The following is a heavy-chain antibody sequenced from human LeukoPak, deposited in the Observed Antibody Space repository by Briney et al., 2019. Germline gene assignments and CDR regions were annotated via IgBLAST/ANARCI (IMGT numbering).Heavy chain of an antibody. Sequence: GGSLRLSCVASGFTFNNYAMHWVRQAPGQGLEWVAVIWYDGSNKFYADSVKGRFTISRDNSKNTLYLQMNSLRAEDTAVYYCAKEGGDTGLDAFDIWGQGTMVTVSS. CDR3: AKEGGDTGLDAFDI. J-gene: IGHJ3*02. D-gene: IGHD2-21*02. CDR1: GFTFNNYA. V-gene: IGHV3-30*02. CDR2: IWYDGSNK.